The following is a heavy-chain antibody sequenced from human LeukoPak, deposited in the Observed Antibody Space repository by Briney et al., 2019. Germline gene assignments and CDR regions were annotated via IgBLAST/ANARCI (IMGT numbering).Heavy chain of an antibody. J-gene: IGHJ6*03. CDR1: GGSFSGYY. CDR2: IHHSGST. V-gene: IGHV4-34*01. CDR3: ARPYYYFIDV. Sequence: SETLSLTCAVYGGSFSGYYWSWIRQPPGKGLEWIGEIHHSGSTNYNPSPKSRVTISVDKSETQFSLKLTSVTAADTAVYYWARPYYYFIDVWGRGTTVTVSS.